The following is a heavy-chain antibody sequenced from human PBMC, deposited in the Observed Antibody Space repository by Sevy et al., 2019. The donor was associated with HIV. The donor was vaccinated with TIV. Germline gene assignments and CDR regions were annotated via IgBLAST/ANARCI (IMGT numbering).Heavy chain of an antibody. CDR1: GFTFSSYS. Sequence: GGSLRLSCAASGFTFSSYSMNWVRQAPGKGLEWVSSISSSSSYIYYADSVKGRCTNTRDNAKNSLYLQMNSLRAEDTAVDCCAGQLPVHRWGSFDFWGRGTMVTVSS. D-gene: IGHD1-1*01. CDR2: ISSSSSYI. CDR3: AGQLPVHRWGSFDF. J-gene: IGHJ3*01. V-gene: IGHV3-21*01.